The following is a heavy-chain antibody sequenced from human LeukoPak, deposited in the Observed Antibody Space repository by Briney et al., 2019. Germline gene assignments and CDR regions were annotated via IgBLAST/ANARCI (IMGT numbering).Heavy chain of an antibody. CDR2: IYYSGST. CDR3: ARNPSYYVFGRGGGYYYMDV. D-gene: IGHD3-3*01. J-gene: IGHJ6*03. CDR1: GGSISSNY. Sequence: SETLSLTCTVSGGSISSNYWSWIRQPPGKGLEWIGYIYYSGSTNYNPSLKSRVTISVDTSKNQFSLKLSSVTAADTAVYYCARNPSYYVFGRGGGYYYMDVWGKGTTVTVSS. V-gene: IGHV4-59*01.